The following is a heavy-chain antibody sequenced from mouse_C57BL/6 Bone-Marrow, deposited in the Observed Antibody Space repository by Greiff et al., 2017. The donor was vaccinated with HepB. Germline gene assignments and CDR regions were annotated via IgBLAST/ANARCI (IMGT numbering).Heavy chain of an antibody. CDR3: ARRYYYAMDY. Sequence: EVQLQESGGGLVQPGGSLKLSCAASGFTFSDYGMAWVRQAPRKGPEWVAFISNLAYSIYYADTVTGRFTISRENAKNTLYLEMSSLRSEDTAMYYCARRYYYAMDYWGQGTSVTVST. CDR2: ISNLAYSI. V-gene: IGHV5-15*01. J-gene: IGHJ4*01. CDR1: GFTFSDYG.